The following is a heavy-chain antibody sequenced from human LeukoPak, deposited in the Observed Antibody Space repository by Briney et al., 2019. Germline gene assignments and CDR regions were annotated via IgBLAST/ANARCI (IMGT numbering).Heavy chain of an antibody. D-gene: IGHD1-14*01. Sequence: GGSLRLSCAASGFTFRSCGFNWVRQAPGKGLGWVSSIGPTGTDRYYADSVRGRFTISRDNAKNSMYLQMDSLRDEDTAVYDCATETIGRHYDYWGQGTLLTVSS. V-gene: IGHV3-21*01. CDR2: IGPTGTDR. CDR3: ATETIGRHYDY. CDR1: GFTFRSCG. J-gene: IGHJ4*02.